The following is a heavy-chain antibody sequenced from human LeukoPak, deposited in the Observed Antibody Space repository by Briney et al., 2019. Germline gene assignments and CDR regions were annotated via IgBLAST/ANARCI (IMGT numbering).Heavy chain of an antibody. CDR2: NSSSSSYT. CDR3: AREDKATIYD. CDR1: GFTFSDYY. V-gene: IGHV3-11*05. J-gene: IGHJ4*02. Sequence: TGGSLRLSCAASGFTFSDYYMSWIRQAPGKGLEWVSYNSSSSSYTTYADSVKGRFAISRDNAKNSLYLQMNSLRAEDTAVYYCAREDKATIYDWGQGTLVTVSS. D-gene: IGHD5-24*01.